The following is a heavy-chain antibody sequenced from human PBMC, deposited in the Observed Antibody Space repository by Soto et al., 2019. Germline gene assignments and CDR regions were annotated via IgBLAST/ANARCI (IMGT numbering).Heavy chain of an antibody. D-gene: IGHD3-10*01. J-gene: IGHJ4*02. CDR3: ARVSGNGSGSCYTYYFDY. CDR1: GGSISSYY. V-gene: IGHV4-59*01. CDR2: IYYSGST. Sequence: PSETLSLTCTVSGGSISSYYWSWIRQPPGKGLEWIGYIYYSGSTNYNPSLKSRVTISVDTSRNQFSLKLSSVTAADTAVYYCARVSGNGSGSCYTYYFDYWGQGTLVTVSS.